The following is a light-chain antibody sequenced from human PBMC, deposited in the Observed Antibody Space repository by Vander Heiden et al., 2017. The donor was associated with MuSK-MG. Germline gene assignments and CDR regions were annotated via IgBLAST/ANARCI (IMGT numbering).Light chain of an antibody. CDR2: GAS. CDR1: QSVSSTY. Sequence: ELVLTQSPGTLSLSPGERATLSCRASQSVSSTYLAWYQQKPGQAPRLLIYGASSRATGIPDRFSGRGSGTDFTLTISRLEPEDFAVYYCQQYSSSPQLTFGGGTKVEI. CDR3: QQYSSSPQLT. V-gene: IGKV3-20*01. J-gene: IGKJ4*01.